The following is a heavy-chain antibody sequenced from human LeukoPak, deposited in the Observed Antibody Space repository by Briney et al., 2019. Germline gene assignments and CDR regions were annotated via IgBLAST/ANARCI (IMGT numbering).Heavy chain of an antibody. CDR3: LSGPGH. Sequence: GGSLRLSCEAAGFIFRNYWMGWVRQAPGKGLEWVANLNEDGSEKYYVDSVKGRFTISRDNAKNSLYQQMNILRAEDTAVFYCLSGPGHCGQGALVTVSS. J-gene: IGHJ4*02. CDR2: LNEDGSEK. CDR1: GFIFRNYW. V-gene: IGHV3-7*01.